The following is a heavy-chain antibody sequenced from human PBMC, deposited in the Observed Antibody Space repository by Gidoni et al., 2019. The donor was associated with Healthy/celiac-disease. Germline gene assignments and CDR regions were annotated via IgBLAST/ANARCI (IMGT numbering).Heavy chain of an antibody. CDR3: ARLTVTASGDPFDI. Sequence: QLQLQESGPGLVKPSETLSLTCTVSGGSISSSSYYWGWIRQPPGKGLEWIGSIYYSGSTYYNPSLKSRVTISVDTSKNQFSLKLSSVTAADTAVYYCARLTVTASGDPFDIWGQGTMVTVSS. V-gene: IGHV4-39*01. J-gene: IGHJ3*02. CDR2: IYYSGST. D-gene: IGHD2-21*02. CDR1: GGSISSSSYY.